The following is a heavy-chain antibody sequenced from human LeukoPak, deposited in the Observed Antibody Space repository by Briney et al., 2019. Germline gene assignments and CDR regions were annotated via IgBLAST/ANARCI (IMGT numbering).Heavy chain of an antibody. J-gene: IGHJ4*02. CDR1: GFTFSSYG. CDR3: VKDYAPGDPSDY. Sequence: PGGSLRLSCAASGFTFSSYGMHWVRQAPGKGLEWVAYIRYDGSNTYYADSVKGRFSISRDNSKNTLYLQMNSLRAEDTAVYYCVKDYAPGDPSDYWGQGTLVTVSS. V-gene: IGHV3-30*02. CDR2: IRYDGSNT. D-gene: IGHD2-21*02.